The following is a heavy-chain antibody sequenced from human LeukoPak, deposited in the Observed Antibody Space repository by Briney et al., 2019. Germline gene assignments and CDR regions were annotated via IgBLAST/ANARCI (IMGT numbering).Heavy chain of an antibody. Sequence: GKSLRLSCAASAFTFNTYAIHWVRQAPGKGLEWVAVMSYDGSKKYYADSVKGRFTISRDNSNTTLCLQMNSLSAEDTAVYYCASDSSSYYLGDVFDIWGQGTMVTVSS. D-gene: IGHD3-22*01. CDR3: ASDSSSYYLGDVFDI. CDR1: AFTFNTYA. J-gene: IGHJ3*02. V-gene: IGHV3-30*03. CDR2: MSYDGSKK.